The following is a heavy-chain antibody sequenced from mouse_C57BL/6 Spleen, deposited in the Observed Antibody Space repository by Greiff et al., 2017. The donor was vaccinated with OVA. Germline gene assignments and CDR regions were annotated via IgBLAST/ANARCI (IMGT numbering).Heavy chain of an antibody. J-gene: IGHJ1*03. D-gene: IGHD1-1*01. V-gene: IGHV5-17*01. CDR2: ISSGSSTI. CDR3: ARRDYYGSSYWYFDV. CDR1: GFTFSDYG. Sequence: EVQLQESGGGLVKPGGSLKLSCAASGFTFSDYGMHWVRQAPEKGLEWVAYISSGSSTIYYADTVKGRFTISRDNAKNNLFLQMTSLRSEDTAMYYCARRDYYGSSYWYFDVWGTGTTVTVSS.